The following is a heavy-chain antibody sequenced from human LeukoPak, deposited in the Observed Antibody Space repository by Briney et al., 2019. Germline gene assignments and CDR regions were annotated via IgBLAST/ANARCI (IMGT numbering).Heavy chain of an antibody. CDR2: IYTSGST. D-gene: IGHD2-8*01. Sequence: SETLSLTCTVSGDPISSYYWSWIRQPAGKGLEWIGRIYTSGSTNYNPSLKSRVTMSVDTSKNQFSLKLSSVTAADTAVYYCAREGFCGYCTHRGWFDPWGQGTLVTVSS. CDR3: AREGFCGYCTHRGWFDP. J-gene: IGHJ5*02. CDR1: GDPISSYY. V-gene: IGHV4-4*07.